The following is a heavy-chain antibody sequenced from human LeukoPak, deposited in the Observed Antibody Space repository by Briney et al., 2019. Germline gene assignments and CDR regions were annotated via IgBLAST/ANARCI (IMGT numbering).Heavy chain of an antibody. Sequence: SETLSLTCTVSGVSISSSRYFWGWIRQPPGKGLQWLGSISYSGNTYYNPSLKSRVTISVDTSKNQFSLKLSSVTAADTAVYYCARHVGGDYAFDYWGQGTLVTVSS. CDR2: ISYSGNT. CDR3: ARHVGGDYAFDY. V-gene: IGHV4-39*01. D-gene: IGHD4-17*01. J-gene: IGHJ4*02. CDR1: GVSISSSRYF.